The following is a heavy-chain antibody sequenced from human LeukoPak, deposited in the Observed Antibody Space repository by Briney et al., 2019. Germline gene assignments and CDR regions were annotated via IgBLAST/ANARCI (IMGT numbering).Heavy chain of an antibody. J-gene: IGHJ4*02. D-gene: IGHD2/OR15-2a*01. CDR1: EHTFSSYA. Sequence: SVKASCKVSEHTFSSYAINWVRQVPGQGLEWMGGIIPIFGTGNYAQRFQGRVAITADVSTSTVYMELSSLRSEDTAVYYCARGLSYGTNEAGYWGQGTLVTVSS. CDR2: IIPIFGTG. CDR3: ARGLSYGTNEAGY. V-gene: IGHV1-69*13.